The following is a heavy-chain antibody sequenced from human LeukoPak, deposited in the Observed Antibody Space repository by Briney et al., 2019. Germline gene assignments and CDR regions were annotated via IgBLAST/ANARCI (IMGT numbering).Heavy chain of an antibody. D-gene: IGHD3-22*01. J-gene: IGHJ4*02. CDR3: AKGYYYDSSGYYYLDY. CDR1: GFTFDDYA. V-gene: IGHV3-43*02. Sequence: GGSLRLSCAASGFTFDDYAMHWVRQAPGKGLEWVSFITGDGGSTYYADSVKGRFTISRDNSKNSLYLQMNSLRTQDTALYYCAKGYYYDSSGYYYLDYWGQGTLVTVPS. CDR2: ITGDGGST.